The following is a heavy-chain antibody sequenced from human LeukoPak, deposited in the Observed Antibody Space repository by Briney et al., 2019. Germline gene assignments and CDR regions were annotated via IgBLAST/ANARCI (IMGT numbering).Heavy chain of an antibody. CDR3: ARHKKYYFDY. CDR1: GGSISRYY. Sequence: SETLSLTCTVSGGSISRYYWSWIRQPPGKGLEWIGYIYYSGSTNYNPSLKSRVTISVDTSKNQFSLKLSSVTAADTAVYYCARHKKYYFDYWGQGTLVTVSS. V-gene: IGHV4-59*08. J-gene: IGHJ4*02. CDR2: IYYSGST.